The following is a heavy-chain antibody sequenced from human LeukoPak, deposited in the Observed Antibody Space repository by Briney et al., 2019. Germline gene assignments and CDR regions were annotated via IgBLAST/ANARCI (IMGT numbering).Heavy chain of an antibody. D-gene: IGHD3-9*01. V-gene: IGHV3-11*04. J-gene: IGHJ4*02. Sequence: SYISSSGGTIYYADSVKGRFTISRDNAKNSLYLHMNSLRAEDTAVYYCAGSILTGYPTFDCWGQGTLVTVSS. CDR3: AGSILTGYPTFDC. CDR2: ISSSGGTI.